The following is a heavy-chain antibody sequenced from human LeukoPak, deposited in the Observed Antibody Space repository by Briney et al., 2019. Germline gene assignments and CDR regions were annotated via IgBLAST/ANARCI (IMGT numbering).Heavy chain of an antibody. CDR1: GFTFSSYA. D-gene: IGHD4-17*01. CDR3: AALGYGDYVGYYYYGMDV. J-gene: IGHJ6*02. CDR2: ISGSGGST. Sequence: PGGSLRLSCAASGFTFSSYAMSWVRQAPGKGLEWVSAISGSGGSTYYADSVKGRFTISRDNSKNTLYLQMNSLRAEDTAVYYCAALGYGDYVGYYYYGMDVWGQGTTVTVSS. V-gene: IGHV3-23*01.